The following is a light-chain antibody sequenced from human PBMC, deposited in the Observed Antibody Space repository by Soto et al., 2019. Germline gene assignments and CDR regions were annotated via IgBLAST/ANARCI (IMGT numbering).Light chain of an antibody. J-gene: IGLJ2*01. Sequence: QSVLTQPPSASGTPGQRVTISCSGSSSNIGSNTVNWYQQLPGTAPKLLIYSSNQRPSGVPDRFSGSKSGTSASLAISGLQSEDEADYYCAAWDDSLKEVFGGGTKLTVL. CDR1: SSNIGSNT. CDR2: SSN. V-gene: IGLV1-44*01. CDR3: AAWDDSLKEV.